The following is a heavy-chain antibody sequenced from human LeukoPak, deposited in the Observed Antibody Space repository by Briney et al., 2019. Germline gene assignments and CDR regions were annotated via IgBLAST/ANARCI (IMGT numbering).Heavy chain of an antibody. Sequence: ASVKVSCKASGYTFTGFCIHWVRQAPGQGLEWMGWLNPNSGGTNYAQNFQGRVTMTRDTSISTGYMELSRLRSDDTAVYYCASYASGYNWLKAWGQGTLVTVSS. CDR2: LNPNSGGT. V-gene: IGHV1-2*02. D-gene: IGHD3-10*01. CDR1: GYTFTGFC. J-gene: IGHJ5*02. CDR3: ASYASGYNWLKA.